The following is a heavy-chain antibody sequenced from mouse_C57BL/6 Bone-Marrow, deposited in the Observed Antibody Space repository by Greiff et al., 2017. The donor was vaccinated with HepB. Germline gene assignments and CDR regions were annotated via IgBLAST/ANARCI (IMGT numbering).Heavy chain of an antibody. Sequence: EVMLVESGGGLVKPGGSLKLSCAASGFTFSDSGMHWVRQAPEKGLEWVAYISSGSSTIYYADTVKGRFTISRDNAKNTLFLQMTSLRSEDTAMYYCAHYGLFAYWGQGTLVTVSA. CDR1: GFTFSDSG. CDR3: AHYGLFAY. V-gene: IGHV5-17*01. CDR2: ISSGSSTI. J-gene: IGHJ3*01. D-gene: IGHD1-1*01.